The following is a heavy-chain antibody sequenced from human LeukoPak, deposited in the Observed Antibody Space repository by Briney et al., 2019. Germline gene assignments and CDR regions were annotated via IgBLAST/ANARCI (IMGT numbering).Heavy chain of an antibody. J-gene: IGHJ6*03. V-gene: IGHV4-39*07. CDR3: ARERHCSGGSCYSQYYYYMDV. CDR1: GGSISSSSYY. D-gene: IGHD2-15*01. Sequence: SETLSLTCTVSGGSISSSSYYWGWIRQPPGKGLEWIGSIYYSGSTYYNPSLKSRVTISVDTSKNQFSLKLSSVTAADTAVYYCARERHCSGGSCYSQYYYYMDVWGKGTTVTVSS. CDR2: IYYSGST.